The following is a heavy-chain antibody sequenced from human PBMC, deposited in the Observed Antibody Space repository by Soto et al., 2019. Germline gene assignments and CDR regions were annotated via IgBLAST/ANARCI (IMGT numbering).Heavy chain of an antibody. Sequence: ASVKVSCKASGYTFTSYGISWVRQAPGQGLEGMGWISAYNGNTNYAQKLQGRVTMTTDTSTSTSYMELRSLRSDDTAVYYCARDGEYQLLYVKPTRPDQNYYGMAVWGQGTTVTVSS. CDR2: ISAYNGNT. CDR3: ARDGEYQLLYVKPTRPDQNYYGMAV. D-gene: IGHD2-2*02. J-gene: IGHJ6*02. CDR1: GYTFTSYG. V-gene: IGHV1-18*01.